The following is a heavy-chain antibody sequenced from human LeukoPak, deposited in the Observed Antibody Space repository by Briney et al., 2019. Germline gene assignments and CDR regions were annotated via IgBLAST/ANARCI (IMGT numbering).Heavy chain of an antibody. Sequence: GGSLRLSCAASGFTVSSNYMSWVRQAPRKGLEWVSVIYSGGSTYYADSVKGRFTISRDNSKNTLYPQMNSLRAEDTAVYYCAMEAGGIAARYWGQGTLVTVSS. CDR3: AMEAGGIAARY. CDR1: GFTVSSNY. V-gene: IGHV3-53*01. CDR2: IYSGGST. J-gene: IGHJ4*02. D-gene: IGHD6-6*01.